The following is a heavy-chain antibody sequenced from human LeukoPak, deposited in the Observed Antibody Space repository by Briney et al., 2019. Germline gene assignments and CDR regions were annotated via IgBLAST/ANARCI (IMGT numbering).Heavy chain of an antibody. CDR2: IKSKTDGGTT. CDR1: GFTFSNAW. CDR3: ARSGGVIPFRY. J-gene: IGHJ4*02. D-gene: IGHD3-16*02. Sequence: GGSLRLSCAASGFTFSNAWMNWVRQAPGRGLEWVGRIKSKTDGGTTDYAAPVKGRFTISRDDSKNTLYLQMNSLRAEDTAVYYCARSGGVIPFRYWGQGTLVTVSS. V-gene: IGHV3-15*07.